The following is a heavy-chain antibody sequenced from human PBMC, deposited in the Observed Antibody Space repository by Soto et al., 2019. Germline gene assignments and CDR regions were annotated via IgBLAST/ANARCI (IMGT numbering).Heavy chain of an antibody. CDR2: IYYSGST. D-gene: IGHD3-10*01. CDR1: GGSVSSGSYY. CDR3: AREPVWFGDRSIDY. V-gene: IGHV4-61*01. J-gene: IGHJ4*02. Sequence: PSETLSLTCTVSGGSVSSGSYYWSWIRQPPGKGLEWIGYIYYSGSTNYNPSLKSRVTISVDTSKNQFSLKLSSVTAADTAVYYCAREPVWFGDRSIDYWGQGTLVTVSS.